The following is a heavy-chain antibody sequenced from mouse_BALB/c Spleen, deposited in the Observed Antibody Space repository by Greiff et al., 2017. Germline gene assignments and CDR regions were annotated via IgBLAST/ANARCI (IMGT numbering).Heavy chain of an antibody. CDR2: INPSNGRT. CDR1: GYTFTSYW. CDR3: ARGWDDYAMDY. D-gene: IGHD4-1*01. Sequence: QVQLKQPGAELVKPGASVKLSCKASGYTFTSYWMHWVKQRPGQGLEWIGEINPSNGRTNYNEKFKSKATLTVDKSSSTAYMQLSSLTSEDSAVYYCARGWDDYAMDYWGQGTSVTVSS. J-gene: IGHJ4*01. V-gene: IGHV1S81*02.